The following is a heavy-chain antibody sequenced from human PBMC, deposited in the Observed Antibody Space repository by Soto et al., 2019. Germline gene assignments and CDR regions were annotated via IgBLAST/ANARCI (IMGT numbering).Heavy chain of an antibody. CDR3: AHRPEYGWGTYLLDY. J-gene: IGHJ4*02. D-gene: IGHD3-10*01. CDR2: IYWNDDK. CDR1: GFSLSTSGGG. Sequence: QITLKESGPTLVKPTQTLTLTCTFSGFSLSTSGGGVSWIRQPPGKALEWLALIYWNDDKRYSRSLKSRLTITKDTPKNQVVLTMSNMDPVDTATYVCAHRPEYGWGTYLLDYWGQGTLVTVSS. V-gene: IGHV2-5*01.